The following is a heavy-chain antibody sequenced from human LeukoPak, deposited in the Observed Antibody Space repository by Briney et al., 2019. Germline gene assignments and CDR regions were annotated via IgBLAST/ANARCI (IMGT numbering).Heavy chain of an antibody. CDR1: GCTFSSYW. Sequence: GGSLRLSCATSGCTFSSYWMSWVRQAPGKGLEWVANIKQDGSEKYYVDSVKGRFTISRDNAKNSLYLQMNSLRAEDTAVYYCARGAGYCTRTGCYGSDWFDSWGQGALVTVSS. V-gene: IGHV3-7*05. J-gene: IGHJ5*01. D-gene: IGHD2-2*01. CDR2: IKQDGSEK. CDR3: ARGAGYCTRTGCYGSDWFDS.